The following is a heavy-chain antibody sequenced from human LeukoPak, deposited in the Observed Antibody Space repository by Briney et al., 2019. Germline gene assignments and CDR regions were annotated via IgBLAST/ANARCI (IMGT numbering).Heavy chain of an antibody. V-gene: IGHV1-2*02. CDR1: GYTFTGYY. J-gene: IGHJ4*02. CDR2: INPNSGGT. Sequence: GASVKVSCKASGYTFTGYYMHWVRQAPGQGLEWMGWINPNSGGTNYAQKFQGRVTMTRDTSISTAYMELSRLRSDDTAVYYCARAPPTHDSSRIYYFDYWGQGTLVTVSS. D-gene: IGHD3-22*01. CDR3: ARAPPTHDSSRIYYFDY.